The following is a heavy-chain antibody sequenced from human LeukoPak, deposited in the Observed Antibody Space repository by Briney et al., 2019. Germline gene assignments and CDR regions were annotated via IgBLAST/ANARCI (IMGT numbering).Heavy chain of an antibody. V-gene: IGHV3-30*03. J-gene: IGHJ4*02. CDR3: ARDEGVPFDY. CDR1: GFTFNSYG. Sequence: GGSLRLSCAASGFTFNSYGIHWVRQAPGKGLEWVAVISYDGSNKYYADSVKGRFTISRDNSKNTLYLQMNSLRAEDTAVYYCARDEGVPFDYWGQGTLVTVSS. CDR2: ISYDGSNK.